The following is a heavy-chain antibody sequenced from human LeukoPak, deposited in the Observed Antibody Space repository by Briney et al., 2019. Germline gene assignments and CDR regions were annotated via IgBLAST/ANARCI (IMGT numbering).Heavy chain of an antibody. Sequence: PGRSLRLSCAASGFTFSSYAMHWVRQAPGKGLEWVAVISYDGSNKYYADSVKGRFTISRDNSKNTLYLQMNSLRAEDTAVYYCTTQLWFDAFDIWGQGTMVTVSS. V-gene: IGHV3-30-3*01. CDR2: ISYDGSNK. CDR3: TTQLWFDAFDI. D-gene: IGHD5-18*01. J-gene: IGHJ3*02. CDR1: GFTFSSYA.